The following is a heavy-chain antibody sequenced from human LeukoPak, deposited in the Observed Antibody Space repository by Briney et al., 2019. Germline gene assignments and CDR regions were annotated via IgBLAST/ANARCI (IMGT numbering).Heavy chain of an antibody. CDR3: ARKGYCSSTSCYGDYMDV. CDR2: IYYGGST. CDR1: GGPISSYY. J-gene: IGHJ6*03. V-gene: IGHV4-59*01. D-gene: IGHD2-2*01. Sequence: SETLSLTCTVSGGPISSYYWSWIRQPPGKGLEWIGYIYYGGSTNYNPSLKSRVTISVDTSKNQFSLKLSSVTAADTAVYYCARKGYCSSTSCYGDYMDVWGKGTTVTISS.